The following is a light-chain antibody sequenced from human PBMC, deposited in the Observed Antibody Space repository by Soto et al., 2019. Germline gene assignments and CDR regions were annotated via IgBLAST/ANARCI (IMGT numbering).Light chain of an antibody. CDR3: CSYAGTFYV. Sequence: QSVLTQPRSVSGSPGQSVTISCTGTSSDFGGYNYVSWYQHHPGKAPKLMIYDVSERPSGVPDRFSGSKSGNTASLTISGLQAEDEADYYCCSYAGTFYVFXTGTKATVL. V-gene: IGLV2-11*01. CDR2: DVS. J-gene: IGLJ1*01. CDR1: SSDFGGYNY.